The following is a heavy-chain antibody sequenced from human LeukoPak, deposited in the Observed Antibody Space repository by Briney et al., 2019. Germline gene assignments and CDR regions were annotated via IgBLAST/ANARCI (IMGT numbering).Heavy chain of an antibody. D-gene: IGHD5-18*01. J-gene: IGHJ1*01. CDR1: GLSFSDHY. Sequence: GGSLRLSCAASGLSFSDHYLDWVRQAPGKGLKWVGRTINKANNYITYYAASVKGRFTVSRDDSDYSLYLQMNSLKIEDTAVYYCARARLGDGYNYVWGQGTLVTVSS. V-gene: IGHV3-72*01. CDR3: ARARLGDGYNYV. CDR2: TINKANNYIT.